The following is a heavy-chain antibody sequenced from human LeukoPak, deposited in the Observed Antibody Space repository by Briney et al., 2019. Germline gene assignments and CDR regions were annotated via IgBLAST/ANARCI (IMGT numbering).Heavy chain of an antibody. CDR3: ARARWDYYDSSGYYYVGYYYYYMDV. D-gene: IGHD3-22*01. CDR2: ISGSGGST. CDR1: GFTFSSYG. J-gene: IGHJ6*03. V-gene: IGHV3-23*01. Sequence: GGTLRLSCAASGFTFSSYGMSWVRQAPGKGLEWVSAISGSGGSTYYADSVKGRFTISRDNSKNTLYLQMNSLRAEDTAVCYCARARWDYYDSSGYYYVGYYYYYMDVWGKGTTVTISS.